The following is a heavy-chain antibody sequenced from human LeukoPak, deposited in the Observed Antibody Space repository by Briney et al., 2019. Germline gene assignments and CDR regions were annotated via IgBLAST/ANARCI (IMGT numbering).Heavy chain of an antibody. D-gene: IGHD3-3*01. J-gene: IGHJ4*02. CDR1: GYSFTNYW. Sequence: GESLQISCKGSGYSFTNYWIGWVRQMPGKGLEWMGIIYPGDSDTRYSPSFQGQVTISADKSISTAYLHWSSLKASDTAMYYCARDSDFGVASYWGQGTLVTVSS. CDR2: IYPGDSDT. CDR3: ARDSDFGVASY. V-gene: IGHV5-51*01.